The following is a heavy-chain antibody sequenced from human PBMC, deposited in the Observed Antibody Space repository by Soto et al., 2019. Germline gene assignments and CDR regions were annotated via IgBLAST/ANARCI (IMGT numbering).Heavy chain of an antibody. D-gene: IGHD4-17*01. Sequence: QVQLQQSGPRLVKPSETLSLTCTVSSGPDRSHNWGWIRQPPGRGLEWIGYVYYTGDTAYNPSLSGRVTMSADTSTNDISVTLNSVTAADTAVYYCVRQGIDYLHGLVDVWGQGTTVSVSS. V-gene: IGHV4-59*08. CDR3: VRQGIDYLHGLVDV. J-gene: IGHJ6*02. CDR2: VYYTGDT. CDR1: SGPDRSHN.